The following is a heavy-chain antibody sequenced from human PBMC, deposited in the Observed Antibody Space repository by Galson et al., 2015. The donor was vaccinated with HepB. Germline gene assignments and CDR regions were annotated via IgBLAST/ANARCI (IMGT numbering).Heavy chain of an antibody. Sequence: CAISGDSVSSKSAAWNWIRQSPSRGLEWLGRTYYRSKWYNEYAASVKSRITINPDTSKNQFSLQLTSVTPEDTAVYYCALLGGARDYWGQGTLVTVSS. CDR1: GDSVSSKSAA. CDR3: ALLGGARDY. J-gene: IGHJ4*02. CDR2: TYYRSKWYN. D-gene: IGHD3-16*01. V-gene: IGHV6-1*01.